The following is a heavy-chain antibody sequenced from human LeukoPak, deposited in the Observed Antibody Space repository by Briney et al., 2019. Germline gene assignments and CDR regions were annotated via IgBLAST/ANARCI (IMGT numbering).Heavy chain of an antibody. J-gene: IGHJ4*02. Sequence: ASVKLSCTASGYTFTIYGISWVRQAPGQGLGWMVWISAYNGNTNYAQKHQCRVTMTTDTSTSTAYMELRSLRSDDTAVYYCARSIRRGYCSGGSCYFDYWGQGTLVTVSS. CDR1: GYTFTIYG. CDR2: ISAYNGNT. D-gene: IGHD2-15*01. V-gene: IGHV1-18*01. CDR3: ARSIRRGYCSGGSCYFDY.